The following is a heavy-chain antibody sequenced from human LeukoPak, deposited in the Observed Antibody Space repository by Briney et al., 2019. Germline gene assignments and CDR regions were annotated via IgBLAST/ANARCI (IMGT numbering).Heavy chain of an antibody. Sequence: GSLRLSCAASGFSFSSYAMSWVRQAPGKWLEWVSSISDSTGSTYYADSVKGRFTISRDNSKNTLYLQMNSLRAEDTAVYYCARGWTYYYDSSGYKLIDYWGQGTLVTVSS. CDR3: ARGWTYYYDSSGYKLIDY. J-gene: IGHJ4*02. D-gene: IGHD3-22*01. V-gene: IGHV3-23*01. CDR2: ISDSTGST. CDR1: GFSFSSYA.